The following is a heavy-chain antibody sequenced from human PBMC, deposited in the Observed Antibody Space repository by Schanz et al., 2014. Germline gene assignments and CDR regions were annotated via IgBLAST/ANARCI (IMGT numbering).Heavy chain of an antibody. Sequence: EVQVVESGGGLVQPGGSLRLSCEASGFTLTSYALTWVRQAPGKGLEWVANIKKDGSENYYADSVKGRFIISRDNAKNTLYLQMNSLRAEDTAVYYCARPIYDLWSGSFDYWGQGTLVTVSS. J-gene: IGHJ4*02. CDR2: IKKDGSEN. D-gene: IGHD3-3*01. V-gene: IGHV3-7*01. CDR1: GFTLTSYA. CDR3: ARPIYDLWSGSFDY.